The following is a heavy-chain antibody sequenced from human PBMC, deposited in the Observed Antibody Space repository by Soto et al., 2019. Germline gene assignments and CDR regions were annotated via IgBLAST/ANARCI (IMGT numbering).Heavy chain of an antibody. D-gene: IGHD7-27*01. V-gene: IGHV3-13*01. CDR1: GFTFSNYD. Sequence: GGSLRLSCAASGFTFSNYDMHWVRQAPVEGLEWVSGIGAASDTYYPVSVQGRFTVSRDNAKRSLSLQMNSLRAGDTAVYYCARGVLGPGDYYYGMDVWGQGTTVTVSS. J-gene: IGHJ6*02. CDR3: ARGVLGPGDYYYGMDV. CDR2: IGAASDT.